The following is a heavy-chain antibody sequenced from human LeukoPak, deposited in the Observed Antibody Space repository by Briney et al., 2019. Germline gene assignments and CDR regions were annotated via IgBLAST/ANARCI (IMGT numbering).Heavy chain of an antibody. V-gene: IGHV1-46*01. J-gene: IGHJ4*02. Sequence: GASVKVSCKASGYTFTNYYMHWVRQAPGQGLEWMGIINPSGGITNYAQKFQGRVTMTRDMSTSTAYMELRSLRSDDTAVYYCARDGVYYDSSGNFDYWGQGTLVTVSS. CDR1: GYTFTNYY. CDR2: INPSGGIT. CDR3: ARDGVYYDSSGNFDY. D-gene: IGHD3-22*01.